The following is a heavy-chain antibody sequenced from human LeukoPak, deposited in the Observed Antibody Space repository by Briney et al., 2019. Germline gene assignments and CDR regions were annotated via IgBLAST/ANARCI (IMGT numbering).Heavy chain of an antibody. D-gene: IGHD3-10*01. CDR2: IYYSGST. Sequence: SQTLSLTCAVSGGPIGSGLYSWTWIRQHPGKGLEWIGYIYYSGSTYYNPSLKSRATISVDTSKNQFSLKLSSVTAADTAVYYCARVRGVIKYNWFDPWGRETLVTVSS. V-gene: IGHV4-31*11. CDR1: GGPIGSGLYS. CDR3: ARVRGVIKYNWFDP. J-gene: IGHJ5*02.